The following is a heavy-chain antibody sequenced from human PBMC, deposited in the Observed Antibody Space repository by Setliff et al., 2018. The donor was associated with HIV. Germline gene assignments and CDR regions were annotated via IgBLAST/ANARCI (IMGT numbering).Heavy chain of an antibody. Sequence: RASVKVSCKASGGTFSSYAISWVRQAPGQGLEWMGGIIPILGIANYAQKFQGRVTITTDESTSTAYMELSRLRSDDTAVYYCARGMDYYDTSGYYQYYFDYWGQGTLVTVSS. CDR1: GGTFSSYA. CDR3: ARGMDYYDTSGYYQYYFDY. J-gene: IGHJ4*02. V-gene: IGHV1-69*10. CDR2: IIPILGIA. D-gene: IGHD3-22*01.